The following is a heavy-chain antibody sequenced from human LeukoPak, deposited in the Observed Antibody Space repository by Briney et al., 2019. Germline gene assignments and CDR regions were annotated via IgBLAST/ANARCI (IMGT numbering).Heavy chain of an antibody. Sequence: ASVKVSCKASGYTFTSYGISWVRQAPGQGLEWMGWISAYNGNTNYAQKLQGRVTMATDTSTSTAYMELRSLRSDDTAVYYCARDRFYDSSGYFLYENDYWGQGTLVTVSS. D-gene: IGHD3-22*01. J-gene: IGHJ4*02. V-gene: IGHV1-18*01. CDR2: ISAYNGNT. CDR1: GYTFTSYG. CDR3: ARDRFYDSSGYFLYENDY.